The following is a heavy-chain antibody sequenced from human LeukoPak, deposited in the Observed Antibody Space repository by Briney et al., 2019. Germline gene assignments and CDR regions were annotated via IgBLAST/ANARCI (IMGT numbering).Heavy chain of an antibody. Sequence: GSLRLSCEGSGFTFSDYGLHWVRQAPGRGLEWVALILYDGSHTYYADSVKGRFTISRDNSKNTLYLQMNSLRAEDTALYYCARNPVRNAYYRDSTRYWGQGTLVTVSS. CDR3: ARNPVRNAYYRDSTRY. CDR1: GFTFSDYG. CDR2: ILYDGSHT. D-gene: IGHD3-16*01. V-gene: IGHV3-33*01. J-gene: IGHJ4*02.